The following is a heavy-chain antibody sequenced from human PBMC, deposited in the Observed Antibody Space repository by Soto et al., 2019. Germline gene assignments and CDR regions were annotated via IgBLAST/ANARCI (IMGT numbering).Heavy chain of an antibody. D-gene: IGHD3-9*01. CDR3: AKDLRGYDILTGYYYYYGMDV. Sequence: GGSLRLSCAASGFTFSSYAMSWVRQAPGKGLEWVSAISGSGGSTYYADSVKGRFTISRDNSKNTLYLQMNSLRAEDTAVYYCAKDLRGYDILTGYYYYYGMDVWGQGTTVTVSS. V-gene: IGHV3-23*01. CDR2: ISGSGGST. CDR1: GFTFSSYA. J-gene: IGHJ6*02.